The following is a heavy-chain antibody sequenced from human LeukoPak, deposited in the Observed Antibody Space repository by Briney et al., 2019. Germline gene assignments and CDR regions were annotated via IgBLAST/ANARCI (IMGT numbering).Heavy chain of an antibody. CDR1: GFTFDDYA. V-gene: IGHV3-9*01. CDR3: ARSGYGAFDI. CDR2: ISWNSGSI. J-gene: IGHJ3*02. D-gene: IGHD3-22*01. Sequence: PGGSLRLSCAASGFTFDDYAMHWVRQAPGKGLEWVSGISWNSGSIGYADSVKGRFTISRDNAKNTLYLQMNSLRAEDTAVYYCARSGYGAFDIWGQGTMVTVSS.